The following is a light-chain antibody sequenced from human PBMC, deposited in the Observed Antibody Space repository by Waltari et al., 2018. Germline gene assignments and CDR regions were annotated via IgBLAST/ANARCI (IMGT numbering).Light chain of an antibody. CDR3: QHHFRLPAT. V-gene: IGKV3-20*01. Sequence: IMLTQSPGTLSLSPGERATLSCRASQSISRYLAWSQQKPGQAPRLLIYGAATRATGIPDRCSGSGSGTDFSLTISGLEPEDSAVYYCQHHFRLPATFGQGTKVEIK. CDR1: QSISRY. CDR2: GAA. J-gene: IGKJ1*01.